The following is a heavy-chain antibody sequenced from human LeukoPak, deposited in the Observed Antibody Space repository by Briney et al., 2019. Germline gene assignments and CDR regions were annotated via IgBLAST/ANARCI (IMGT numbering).Heavy chain of an antibody. CDR1: GFTFSNYA. D-gene: IGHD1-26*01. CDR3: GGASS. V-gene: IGHV3-30-3*01. Sequence: GGSLRLSCAASGFTFSNYAMSWVRQAPGKGLEWVAVISYDGANKYQADSVKGRFTISRDNPMNTLYLQMNSLRTEDTAVYYCGGASSWGQGTLVTVSS. CDR2: ISYDGANK. J-gene: IGHJ5*02.